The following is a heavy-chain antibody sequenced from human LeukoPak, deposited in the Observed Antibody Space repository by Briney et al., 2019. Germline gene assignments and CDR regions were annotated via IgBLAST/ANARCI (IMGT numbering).Heavy chain of an antibody. CDR2: IWYDGSNK. V-gene: IGHV3-33*01. Sequence: GGSLRLSCAASGFTFSSYGMHWVRQAPGKGLEWVAIIWYDGSNKYYADSVKGRFTISRDNPKNTLYLQMNSLRAEDTAVYYCARASGSSGWYYFDYWGQGTLVTVPS. CDR1: GFTFSSYG. D-gene: IGHD6-19*01. CDR3: ARASGSSGWYYFDY. J-gene: IGHJ4*02.